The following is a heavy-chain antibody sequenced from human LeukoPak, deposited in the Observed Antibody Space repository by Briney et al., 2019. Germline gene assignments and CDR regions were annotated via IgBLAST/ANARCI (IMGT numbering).Heavy chain of an antibody. CDR2: FIPISGTA. D-gene: IGHD2-8*01. V-gene: IGHV1-69*13. Sequence: SVKVSCKASGGTFNSYAISWVRQAPGQGFEWMGGFIPISGTANYAQKFQGRVMITADESTSTAYMDLNSLRSEDAAVYYCARSPPGLIYMDVWGKGTTVSVSS. J-gene: IGHJ6*03. CDR1: GGTFNSYA. CDR3: ARSPPGLIYMDV.